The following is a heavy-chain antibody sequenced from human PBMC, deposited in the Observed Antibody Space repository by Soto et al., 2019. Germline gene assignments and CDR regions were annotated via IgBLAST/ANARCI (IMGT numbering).Heavy chain of an antibody. CDR1: GYTFTSYG. Sequence: ASVKVSCKASGYTFTSYGISWVRQAPGQGLEWMGWISAYNGNTNYAQKLQGRVTMTTDTSTCTAYLELRSRRSGATAMDSCARDTRVGAVAGTDAFDIWGQGTMVTVSS. J-gene: IGHJ3*02. D-gene: IGHD6-19*01. CDR3: ARDTRVGAVAGTDAFDI. CDR2: ISAYNGNT. V-gene: IGHV1-18*01.